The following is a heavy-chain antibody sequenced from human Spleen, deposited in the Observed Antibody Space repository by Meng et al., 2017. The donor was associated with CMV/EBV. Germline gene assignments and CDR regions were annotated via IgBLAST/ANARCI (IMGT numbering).Heavy chain of an antibody. J-gene: IGHJ5*02. CDR1: GGSISSYY. CDR2: IYYSGST. CDR3: AREDIVVVPAATYNWFDP. Sequence: SETLSLTCKVSGGSISSYYWSWIRQPPGKGLEWIGYIYYSGSTNYNPSLKSRVTISVDTSKNQFSLKLSSVTAADTAVYYCAREDIVVVPAATYNWFDPWGQGTLVTVSS. D-gene: IGHD2-2*01. V-gene: IGHV4-59*12.